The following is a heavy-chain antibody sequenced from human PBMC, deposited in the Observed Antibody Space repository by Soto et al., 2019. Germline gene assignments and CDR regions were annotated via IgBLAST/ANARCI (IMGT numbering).Heavy chain of an antibody. CDR2: INHREST. J-gene: IGHJ5*02. V-gene: IGHV4-34*02. CDR3: ARTDIVTTNWFDP. D-gene: IGHD5-12*01. Sequence: QVHLQQWGAGLLKPSETLSLTCAVYGESFIGYYWTWIRQPPGKGLEWIGEINHRESTNYNPSLKSRVTISTDTSKNQSALKLSSVTAADTSVYYCARTDIVTTNWFDPWGQGTLVTVSS. CDR1: GESFIGYY.